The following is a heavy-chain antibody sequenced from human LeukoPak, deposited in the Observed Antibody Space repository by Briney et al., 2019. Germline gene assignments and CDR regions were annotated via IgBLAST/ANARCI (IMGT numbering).Heavy chain of an antibody. CDR2: ISAYNGNT. Sequence: ASVKVSCKASGYTFTSYGISWVRQAPGQGLEWRGWISAYNGNTNYAQKLQGRVTMTTDTSTSTAYMELRSLRSDDTAVYYCARAYYDSSPSLLNYWGQGTLVTVCS. CDR1: GYTFTSYG. V-gene: IGHV1-18*01. CDR3: ARAYYDSSPSLLNY. J-gene: IGHJ4*02. D-gene: IGHD3-22*01.